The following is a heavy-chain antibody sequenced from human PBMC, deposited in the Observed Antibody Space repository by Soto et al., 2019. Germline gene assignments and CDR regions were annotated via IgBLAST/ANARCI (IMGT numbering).Heavy chain of an antibody. CDR2: INTDGSSV. CDR3: VRARRSNSPYTSFDY. CDR1: GLTFSSYR. D-gene: IGHD2-2*02. V-gene: IGHV3-74*01. J-gene: IGHJ4*02. Sequence: PGGSLRLSCEASGLTFSSYRMHWVRQAPGKGLVWLSHINTDGSSVTYTDSEKGRFTISRDNAKNTLYLQMNSLSVEDSALYYCVRARRSNSPYTSFDYWGQGALVTVSS.